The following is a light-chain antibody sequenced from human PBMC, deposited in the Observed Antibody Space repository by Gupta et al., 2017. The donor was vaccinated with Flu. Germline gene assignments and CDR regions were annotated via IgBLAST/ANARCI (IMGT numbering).Light chain of an antibody. CDR3: GTWDNSLSTGV. CDR1: SSNIERNF. V-gene: IGLV1-51*01. CDR2: DNA. Sequence: QSVLTQPPSVSAAPGQKATISCSGSSSNIERNFVSWYQHLPGTAPRLLIYDNAKRPSGVPDRFSGSKSGTSATLGITGLQTGDEADYYCGTWDNSLSTGVFGGGTRLTVL. J-gene: IGLJ3*02.